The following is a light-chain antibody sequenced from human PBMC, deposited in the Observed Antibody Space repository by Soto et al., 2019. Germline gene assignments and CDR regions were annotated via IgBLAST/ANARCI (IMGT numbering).Light chain of an antibody. CDR2: GSS. CDR3: QQYDISPRT. CDR1: QSLNSFY. V-gene: IGKV3-20*01. Sequence: EIVLTQSPGTLSLSPGERATISCRASQSLNSFYLAWYQQKPGQAPRLLIYGSSNWATGIPDRFSGSGSGTDFTLTISRLDPEDFAVYYCQQYDISPRTFGQGTKVDIK. J-gene: IGKJ1*01.